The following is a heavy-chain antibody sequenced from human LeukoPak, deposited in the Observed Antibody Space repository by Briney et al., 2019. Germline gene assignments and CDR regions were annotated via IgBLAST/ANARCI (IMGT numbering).Heavy chain of an antibody. Sequence: PGGSLGLSCAASGFTFGNYAMTWVRQAPGKGLEWVSGISGSGDSTYYADSVKGRFTISRDNSKNRLYLQMNSLSAEDTAVYYCAKAVRYCSGGSCYRGGWEYFDYWGQGTLVTVSS. CDR1: GFTFGNYA. D-gene: IGHD2-15*01. V-gene: IGHV3-23*01. CDR2: ISGSGDST. CDR3: AKAVRYCSGGSCYRGGWEYFDY. J-gene: IGHJ4*02.